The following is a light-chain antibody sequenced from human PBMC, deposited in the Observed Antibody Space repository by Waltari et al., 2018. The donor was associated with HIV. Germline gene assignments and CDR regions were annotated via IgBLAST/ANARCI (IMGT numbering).Light chain of an antibody. J-gene: IGLJ2*01. CDR3: GTWDSSLSVVV. Sequence: QSVLTQPPSVSAAPGQKVTSSCSASTSNIRNNYLSWHQQPAGTAPKLPIYENKKRPSGIPDRFSGSKSGTSATLGITGLQTGDEADYYCGTWDSSLSVVVFGGGTKLTVL. CDR1: TSNIRNNY. CDR2: ENK. V-gene: IGLV1-51*02.